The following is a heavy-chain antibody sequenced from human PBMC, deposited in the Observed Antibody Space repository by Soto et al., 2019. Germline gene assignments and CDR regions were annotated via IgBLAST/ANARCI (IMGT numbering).Heavy chain of an antibody. V-gene: IGHV3-74*02. J-gene: IGHJ6*02. CDR3: ASDLSGRADV. D-gene: IGHD3-10*01. Sequence: EVQLVESGGGLVRPGGCLRLSCAASGFTFSSYWMHWVRQAPGKGLVWVSRMNEDGGTTDYADSVKGRFTIARDNAKNTLYLQMNSLRVEDTAVYYCASDLSGRADVWGHGTTVTVSS. CDR2: MNEDGGTT. CDR1: GFTFSSYW.